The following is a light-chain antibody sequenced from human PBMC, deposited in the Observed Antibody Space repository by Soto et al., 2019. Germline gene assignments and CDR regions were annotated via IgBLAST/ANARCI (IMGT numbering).Light chain of an antibody. V-gene: IGKV3-20*01. CDR3: QQYGSSPQT. CDR2: GAS. CDR1: QSIRSSY. Sequence: EIVLTQSPGTLSLSPGERATLSCRASQSIRSSYLAWYQQKPGQAPRLLIYGASSRATGIPDRFSGSGSGTDFTLTISRLEPEDSAVYYCQQYGSSPQTFGQGTK. J-gene: IGKJ1*01.